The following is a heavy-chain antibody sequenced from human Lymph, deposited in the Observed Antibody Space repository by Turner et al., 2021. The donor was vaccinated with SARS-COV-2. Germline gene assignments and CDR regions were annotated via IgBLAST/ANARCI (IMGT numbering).Heavy chain of an antibody. Sequence: QVQLQASGPGLVQPSETLSLTCTVSGGSISRYGWSWIRQPPGKGLEWIGYIYSSGSTNYTPSLKSRVTISVDKSKSQFSLRLSAVSAADTAVYYCAGGFDHWGQGTLVTVSS. CDR2: IYSSGST. J-gene: IGHJ4*02. D-gene: IGHD3-16*01. CDR1: GGSISRYG. CDR3: AGGFDH. V-gene: IGHV4-59*08.